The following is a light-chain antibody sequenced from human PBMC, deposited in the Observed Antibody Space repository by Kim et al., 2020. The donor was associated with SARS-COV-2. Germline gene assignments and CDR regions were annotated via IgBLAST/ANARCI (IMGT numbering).Light chain of an antibody. CDR1: QTINTY. V-gene: IGKV1-5*01. CDR3: QQYNSYLYT. CDR2: LGF. J-gene: IGKJ2*01. Sequence: DIQMTQSPSSLSASVGDRVTITCRASQTINTYLNWYQHKPGKAPKLLIHLGFSLQNGVPSRFSGSGSGTEFTLTISSLQPDDIATYYCQQYNSYLYTFGQGTKLEI.